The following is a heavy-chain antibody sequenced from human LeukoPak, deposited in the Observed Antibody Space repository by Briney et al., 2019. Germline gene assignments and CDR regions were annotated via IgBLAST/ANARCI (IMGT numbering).Heavy chain of an antibody. CDR3: ARVEMVYATSYYYMDV. D-gene: IGHD2-8*01. Sequence: ASVKVSCKASGYTFTGYYMHWVRQAPGQGLEWMGWINPNSGGTNYAQKFQGRVTMTRDTSISTAYMELSRLRSDDTAVYYCARVEMVYATSYYYMDVWGKGTTVTVSS. V-gene: IGHV1-2*02. CDR2: INPNSGGT. CDR1: GYTFTGYY. J-gene: IGHJ6*03.